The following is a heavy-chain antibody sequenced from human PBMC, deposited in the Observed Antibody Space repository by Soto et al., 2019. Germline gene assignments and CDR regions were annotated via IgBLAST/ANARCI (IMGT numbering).Heavy chain of an antibody. V-gene: IGHV5-10-1*01. CDR2: IDPSDSYT. CDR3: ARTQYCSSTSCYSGYYYYGMDV. CDR1: GYSFTSYW. D-gene: IGHD2-2*02. Sequence: GASLKISGKVSGYSFTSYWISWVRQIPGKGLDCMGRIDPSDSYTNYSPSFQGHVTISAYKSISTAYLQWSSLKASDTAMYYCARTQYCSSTSCYSGYYYYGMDVWGQGTTVTVSS. J-gene: IGHJ6*02.